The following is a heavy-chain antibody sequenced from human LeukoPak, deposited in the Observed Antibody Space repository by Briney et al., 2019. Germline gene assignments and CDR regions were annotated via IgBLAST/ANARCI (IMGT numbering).Heavy chain of an antibody. V-gene: IGHV1-2*02. CDR3: ARAYYYYMDV. J-gene: IGHJ6*02. CDR2: IKPNSGGT. Sequence: ASVKVSCKASGYTFTGYFMHWVRQAPGQGLEWMGWIKPNSGGTDYAQKFQGRVTITRDTSISTAYMELSRLTSDDTAVYYCARAYYYYMDVWGQGTTVTVSS. CDR1: GYTFTGYF.